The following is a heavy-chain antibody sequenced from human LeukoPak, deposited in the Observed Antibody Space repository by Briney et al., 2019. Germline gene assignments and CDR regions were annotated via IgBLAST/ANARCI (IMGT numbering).Heavy chain of an antibody. CDR3: ARGVYIATAQYGY. Sequence: SETLSLTCTVSGCSISNYYWIWIRQPPGKGLEWVGYIYYSGTTNYNPSLKSRVTISVEPSKNKSSLKLNSVTAADKAVYYCARGVYIATAQYGYWGQGTLVTVSA. J-gene: IGHJ4*02. CDR1: GCSISNYY. CDR2: IYYSGTT. V-gene: IGHV4-59*01. D-gene: IGHD6-13*01.